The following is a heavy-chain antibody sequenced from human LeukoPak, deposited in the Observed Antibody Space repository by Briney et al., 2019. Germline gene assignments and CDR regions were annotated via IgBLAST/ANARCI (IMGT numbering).Heavy chain of an antibody. CDR1: GGTFSSYA. Sequence: SVKVSCKASGGTFSSYAISWVRQAPGQGLEWMGGIIPIFGTANYAQKLQGRVTMTTDTSTSTAYMELRSLRSDDTAVYYCARAKDIVVVVAALDYWGQGTLVTVSS. V-gene: IGHV1-69*05. CDR2: IIPIFGTA. CDR3: ARAKDIVVVVAALDY. D-gene: IGHD2-15*01. J-gene: IGHJ4*02.